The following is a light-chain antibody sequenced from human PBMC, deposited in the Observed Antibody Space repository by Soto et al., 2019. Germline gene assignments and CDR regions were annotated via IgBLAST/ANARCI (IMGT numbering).Light chain of an antibody. V-gene: IGKV1-39*01. CDR3: QQGHGT. Sequence: DIQMTQSPSSLSASIGDRVTITCRASQSISSDLCWYQQKPGNAPKLQMYASILQGGVPSRFSGSGSGTDFTLTITSLQPEDFATYYCQQGHGTFGQGTKVEVK. J-gene: IGKJ1*01. CDR2: AS. CDR1: QSISSD.